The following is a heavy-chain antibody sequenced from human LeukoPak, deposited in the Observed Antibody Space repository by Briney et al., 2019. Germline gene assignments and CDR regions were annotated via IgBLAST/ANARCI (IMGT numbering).Heavy chain of an antibody. D-gene: IGHD6-19*01. CDR3: ARGQQWLVRGPKVTHTASFDI. Sequence: ASVKVSRKASGGTFSNYIISWVRQAPGQGLEWMGGIIPIFGTPNYAQKFQGRVTITADESTSTAYMELSSLRSEDTAVYFCARGQQWLVRGPKVTHTASFDIWGQGTMVTVSS. CDR2: IIPIFGTP. CDR1: GGTFSNYI. V-gene: IGHV1-69*13. J-gene: IGHJ3*02.